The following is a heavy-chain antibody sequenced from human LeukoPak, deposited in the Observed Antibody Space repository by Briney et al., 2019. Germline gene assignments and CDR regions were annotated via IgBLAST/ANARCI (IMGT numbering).Heavy chain of an antibody. CDR1: GFTFSSYG. CDR2: ISGSGGST. J-gene: IGHJ4*02. CDR3: ARPPHYYGSGSYGDYFDY. V-gene: IGHV3-23*01. D-gene: IGHD3-10*01. Sequence: GGSLRLSCAASGFTFSSYGMSWVRQAPGKGLEWVSAISGSGGSTYYADSVKGRFTISRDNSKNTLYLQMNSLRAEDTAVYYCARPPHYYGSGSYGDYFDYWGQGTLVTVSS.